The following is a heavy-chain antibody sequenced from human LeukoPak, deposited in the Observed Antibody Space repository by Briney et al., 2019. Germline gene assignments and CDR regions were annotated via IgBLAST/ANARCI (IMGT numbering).Heavy chain of an antibody. CDR3: ARGYVVVPAASY. CDR2: IYRSGST. J-gene: IGHJ4*02. CDR1: GGSISSGDYS. Sequence: PSETLSLTCDVSGGSISSGDYSWTWIRQPPGNGLEWIGFIYRSGSTYYSPSLKSRVTISVDRSKTQFSLELTSVTAADTAVYYCARGYVVVPAASYWGQGTLVTVSS. V-gene: IGHV4-30-2*01. D-gene: IGHD2-2*01.